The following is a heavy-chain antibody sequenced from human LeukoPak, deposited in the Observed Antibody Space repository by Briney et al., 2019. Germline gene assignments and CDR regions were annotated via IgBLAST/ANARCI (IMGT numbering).Heavy chain of an antibody. CDR1: GFRFSSFS. V-gene: IGHV3-21*04. CDR3: AKCDSPVAGDYFDY. D-gene: IGHD6-19*01. Sequence: GGSLRLSCEGSGFRFSSFSMAWVRQAPGKGLEWVSSISSSSSDIYYADSVKGRFTISRDNSKNTLYLQMNSLRAEDTAVYYCAKCDSPVAGDYFDYWGQGTLVTVSS. CDR2: ISSSSSDI. J-gene: IGHJ4*02.